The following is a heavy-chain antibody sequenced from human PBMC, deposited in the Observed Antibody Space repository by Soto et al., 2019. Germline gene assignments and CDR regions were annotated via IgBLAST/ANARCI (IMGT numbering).Heavy chain of an antibody. D-gene: IGHD1-26*01. CDR1: GYTFTTYA. J-gene: IGHJ6*02. Sequence: QVQLVQSGAEVKKPGASVKVSCKASGYTFTTYALHWVRQAPGQRPEWMGWINPASGHTKYSKRFQDRVTITRDTSASTGYMELSSLRSEDTAVYYCGRSVVGATGEILHNAMDVWGQGTTVTVSS. CDR3: GRSVVGATGEILHNAMDV. CDR2: INPASGHT. V-gene: IGHV1-3*01.